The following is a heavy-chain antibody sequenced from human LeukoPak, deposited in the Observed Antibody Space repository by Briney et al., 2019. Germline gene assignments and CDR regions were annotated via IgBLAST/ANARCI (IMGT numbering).Heavy chain of an antibody. J-gene: IGHJ4*02. CDR2: IHPSGST. CDR3: ARGGDAHKGGNY. V-gene: IGHV4-34*01. CDR1: GSSLISHY. D-gene: IGHD5-24*01. Sequence: TSETLSLTCTVSGSSLISHYWSWTRQPPGKGLEWIGEIHPSGSTSYNPSLKSRVTISVDTSKNQLSLKLSSVTAADTAVYFCARGGDAHKGGNYWGQGTLVTVSS.